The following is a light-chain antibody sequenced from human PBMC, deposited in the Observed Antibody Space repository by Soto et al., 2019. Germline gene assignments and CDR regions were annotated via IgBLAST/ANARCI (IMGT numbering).Light chain of an antibody. V-gene: IGKV1-5*01. CDR1: QSIGSC. J-gene: IGKJ2*01. CDR3: QQYNSYSYT. Sequence: DIQMTQSPSTLSASVGDRVTITCRASQSIGSCLAWYQQKPGKAPKLLIYDASSLESGVPSRFSGSESGTEFTLTICSLQSDDFATYYCQQYNSYSYTFGQGIKLEIK. CDR2: DAS.